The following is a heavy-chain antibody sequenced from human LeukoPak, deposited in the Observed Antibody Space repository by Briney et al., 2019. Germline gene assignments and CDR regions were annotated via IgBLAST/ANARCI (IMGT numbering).Heavy chain of an antibody. CDR2: IYYSGST. D-gene: IGHD1-26*01. J-gene: IGHJ4*02. V-gene: IGHV4-30-4*08. Sequence: PSETLSLTCTVSGGSISSGDYYWSWIRQPPGKGLEWIGYIYYSGSTYYNPSLKSRVTISVDTSKNQFSLKLSSVTAADTAVYYCARRKGGSYFLYYFDYWGQGTLVTVSS. CDR1: GGSISSGDYY. CDR3: ARRKGGSYFLYYFDY.